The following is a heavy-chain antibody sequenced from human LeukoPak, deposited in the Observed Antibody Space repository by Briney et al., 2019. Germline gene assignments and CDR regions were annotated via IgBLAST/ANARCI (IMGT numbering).Heavy chain of an antibody. CDR3: ARESGSYFSNPLHFDY. J-gene: IGHJ4*02. D-gene: IGHD1-26*01. Sequence: GGSLRLSRAASGFTFSSYSMNWVRQAPGKGLEWVSYISSSSSTIYYADSVKGRFTISRDNAKNSLYLQMNSLRAEDTAVYYCARESGSYFSNPLHFDYWGQGTLVTVSS. CDR2: ISSSSSTI. V-gene: IGHV3-48*04. CDR1: GFTFSSYS.